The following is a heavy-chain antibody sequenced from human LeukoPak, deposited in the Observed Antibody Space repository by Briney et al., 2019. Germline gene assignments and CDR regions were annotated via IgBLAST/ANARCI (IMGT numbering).Heavy chain of an antibody. J-gene: IGHJ6*02. CDR3: ARVDDFWSGYYRYYGMDV. CDR1: GFTFNRCW. CDR2: INPDGRDT. V-gene: IGHV3-7*01. Sequence: GGSLRLSCVVSGFTFNRCWMNWVRQAPGKGLEWVAHINPDGRDTYYVDSVKGRFTISRDNAKNSLYLQMNSLRAEDTAVYYCARVDDFWSGYYRYYGMDVWGQGTTVTVSS. D-gene: IGHD3-3*01.